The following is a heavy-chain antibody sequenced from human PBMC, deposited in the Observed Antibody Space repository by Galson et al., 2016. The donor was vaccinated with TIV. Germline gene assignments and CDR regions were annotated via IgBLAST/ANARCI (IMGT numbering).Heavy chain of an antibody. CDR1: GFSVSNIY. Sequence: SLRLSCAASGFSVSNIYMTWVRQAPGKGLEWVSVIYSGAAHYADSVKGRLFISRDSSKNTLYLQMNSLRAEDPAVYYCAKVPRIVLVIGDPYFFDYWGQGTLVTVSS. V-gene: IGHV3-53*01. D-gene: IGHD3-22*01. CDR2: IYSGAA. CDR3: AKVPRIVLVIGDPYFFDY. J-gene: IGHJ4*02.